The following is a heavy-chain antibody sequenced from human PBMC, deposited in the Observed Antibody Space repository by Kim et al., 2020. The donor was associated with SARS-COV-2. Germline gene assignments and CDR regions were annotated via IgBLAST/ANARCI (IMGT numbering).Heavy chain of an antibody. CDR1: GFTFSSYA. CDR2: ISGSGGST. V-gene: IGHV3-23*01. J-gene: IGHJ4*02. CDR3: AKDGYCSGGSCRGDSGFDY. D-gene: IGHD2-15*01. Sequence: GGSLRLSCAASGFTFSSYAMSWVRQAPGKGLEWVSAISGSGGSTYYADSVKGRFTISRDNSKNTLYLQMNSLRAEDTAVYYCAKDGYCSGGSCRGDSGFDYWGQGTLVTVSS.